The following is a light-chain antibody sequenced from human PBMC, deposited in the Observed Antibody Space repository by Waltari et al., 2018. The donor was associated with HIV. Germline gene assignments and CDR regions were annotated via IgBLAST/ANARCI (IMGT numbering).Light chain of an antibody. Sequence: SYERIQPPSVSVSPGQTASITCSGDELGTVYASWYQQKPGQSPVLIIYEDTRRPSGIPERFSGSNPGNTATLTISGTQVMDEADYYCQGWLSGTAVFGGGTTLTVL. CDR2: EDT. J-gene: IGLJ2*01. CDR3: QGWLSGTAV. CDR1: ELGTVY. V-gene: IGLV3-1*01.